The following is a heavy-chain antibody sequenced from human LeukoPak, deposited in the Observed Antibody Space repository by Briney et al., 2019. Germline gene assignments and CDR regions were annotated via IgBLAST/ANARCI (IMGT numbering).Heavy chain of an antibody. V-gene: IGHV3-9*01. J-gene: IGHJ6*03. CDR2: ISWNSGSI. Sequence: GGSLRLSCAASGFTLYDYAMHGVRPAPGRGLEWVSGISWNSGSIGYADYVKGRFTISRDNAKNSLYLQMNSLRAEDTALYYCAAEYYYYMDVWGKGTTVTVSS. CDR3: AAEYYYYMDV. CDR1: GFTLYDYA.